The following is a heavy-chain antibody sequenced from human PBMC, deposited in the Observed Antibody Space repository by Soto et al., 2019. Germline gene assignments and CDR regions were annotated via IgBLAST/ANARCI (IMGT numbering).Heavy chain of an antibody. J-gene: IGHJ4*02. CDR2: IYYSGST. CDR1: GGSITNDGYY. CDR3: ARYSGYDYLDY. V-gene: IGHV4-31*03. D-gene: IGHD5-12*01. Sequence: SETLSLTCTVSGGSITNDGYYWMWIRQPPGKGLEWIGYIYYSGSTYYNLSLKSRVTISVDTSENHFSLMLTSVTAADTAVYYCARYSGYDYLDYWGQGTLVTVSS.